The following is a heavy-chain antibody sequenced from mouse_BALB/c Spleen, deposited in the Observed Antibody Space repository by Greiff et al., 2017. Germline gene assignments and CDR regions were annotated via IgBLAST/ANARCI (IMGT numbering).Heavy chain of an antibody. Sequence: EVKLVESGPGLVKPSQSLSLTCTVTGYSITSDYAWNWIRQFPGNKLEWMGYISYSGSTSYNPSLKSRISITRDTSKNQFFLQLNSVTTEDTATYYCAGYYYGSSYEEGYWYFDGWGAGTTVTVSS. CDR3: AGYYYGSSYEEGYWYFDG. V-gene: IGHV3-2*02. J-gene: IGHJ1*01. D-gene: IGHD1-1*01. CDR1: GYSITSDYA. CDR2: ISYSGST.